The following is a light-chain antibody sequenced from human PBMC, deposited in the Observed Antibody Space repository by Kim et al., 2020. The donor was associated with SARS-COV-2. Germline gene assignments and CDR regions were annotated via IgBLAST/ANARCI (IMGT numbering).Light chain of an antibody. CDR1: QSVSTS. CDR3: QQYNARLWT. J-gene: IGKJ1*01. Sequence: EIVMTQSPATLSVSPGERATLFCRASQSVSTSLAWYQQKPGQPPRLLIHGASARATGVPARFSGSGSGTEFTLTISSVQYEDFAVYYCQQYNARLWTFGQGTKVDIK. V-gene: IGKV3-15*01. CDR2: GAS.